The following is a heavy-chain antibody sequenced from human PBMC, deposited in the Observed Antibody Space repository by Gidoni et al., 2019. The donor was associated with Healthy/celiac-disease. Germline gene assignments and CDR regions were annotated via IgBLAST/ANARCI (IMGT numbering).Heavy chain of an antibody. CDR1: GFTFSGSA. CDR3: TREETYYYDSSGSDY. D-gene: IGHD3-22*01. Sequence: EVQLVESGGGLVQPGGSLKLSCAASGFTFSGSAMHWVRQASGKGLEWVGRIRSKANSYATAYAASVKGRFTISRDDSKNTAYLQMNSLKTEDTAVYYCTREETYYYDSSGSDYWGQGTLVTVSS. CDR2: IRSKANSYAT. V-gene: IGHV3-73*01. J-gene: IGHJ4*02.